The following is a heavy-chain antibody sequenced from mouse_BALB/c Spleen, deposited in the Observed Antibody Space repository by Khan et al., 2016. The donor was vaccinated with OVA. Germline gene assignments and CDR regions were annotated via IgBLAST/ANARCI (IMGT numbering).Heavy chain of an antibody. CDR1: GYTFTSYW. J-gene: IGHJ3*01. Sequence: QVQLQQPGAELAKPGASVKMSCKASGYTFTSYWMHWVNQRPGQGLEWIGYINPSTGYTEYNQRFKDKATLTADKSSSTAYMQLSSLTSEESAVYYCANHGSSSAWLTYWGQGTLVTVSA. D-gene: IGHD1-1*01. V-gene: IGHV1-7*01. CDR3: ANHGSSSAWLTY. CDR2: INPSTGYT.